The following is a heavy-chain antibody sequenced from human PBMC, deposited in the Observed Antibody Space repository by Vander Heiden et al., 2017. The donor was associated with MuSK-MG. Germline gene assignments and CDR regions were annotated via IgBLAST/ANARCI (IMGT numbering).Heavy chain of an antibody. CDR2: IKSKTDGGTT. CDR1: GFTFSNAW. CDR3: TIGGIVVVVAATRDAFDI. Sequence: EVQLVESGGGLVKPGGSLRLSCAASGFTFSNAWMSWVRQAPGKGLEWVGRIKSKTDGGTTDYAAPVKGRFTISRDDSKNTLYLQMNSLKTEDTAVYYCTIGGIVVVVAATRDAFDIWGQGTMVTVSS. D-gene: IGHD2-15*01. V-gene: IGHV3-15*01. J-gene: IGHJ3*02.